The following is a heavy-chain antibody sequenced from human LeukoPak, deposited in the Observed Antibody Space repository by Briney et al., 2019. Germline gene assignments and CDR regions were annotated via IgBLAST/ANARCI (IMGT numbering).Heavy chain of an antibody. CDR3: ARELVAAAGSWFDP. CDR2: ISYDGSNK. D-gene: IGHD6-13*01. V-gene: IGHV3-30*03. CDR1: GFTFSSYG. J-gene: IGHJ5*02. Sequence: GRSLRLSCAASGFTFSSYGMHWVRQAPGKGLEWVAVISYDGSNKYYADSVKGRFTISRDNSKNTLYLQMNSLRAEDTAVYYCARELVAAAGSWFDPWGQGTLVTVSS.